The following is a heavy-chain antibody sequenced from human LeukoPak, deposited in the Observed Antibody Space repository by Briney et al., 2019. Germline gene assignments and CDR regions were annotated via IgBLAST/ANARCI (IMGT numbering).Heavy chain of an antibody. Sequence: SVKVSCKASGGTFSSYAISWVRQAPGQGLEWMGRIIPILGIANYAQKFQGRVTITADKSTSTAYMELSSLRSEDTAVYYCAREELGAVTTDLTLDYWGQGTLVTVSS. J-gene: IGHJ4*02. CDR1: GGTFSSYA. V-gene: IGHV1-69*04. CDR2: IIPILGIA. CDR3: AREELGAVTTDLTLDY. D-gene: IGHD4-17*01.